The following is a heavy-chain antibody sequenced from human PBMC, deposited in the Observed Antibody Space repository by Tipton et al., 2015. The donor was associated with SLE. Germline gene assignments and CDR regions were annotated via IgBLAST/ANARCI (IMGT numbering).Heavy chain of an antibody. D-gene: IGHD1-1*01. Sequence: TLSLTCAVYGESFNGYFWTWIRQPPGKGLEWIAEIIHSGVTNYNPSLRSRVTISVDMSKNQVSLRLNSITAADTAVYYCARVAPTEVFDYWGQGTLVTVSS. CDR1: GESFNGYF. V-gene: IGHV4-34*12. J-gene: IGHJ4*02. CDR2: IIHSGVT. CDR3: ARVAPTEVFDY.